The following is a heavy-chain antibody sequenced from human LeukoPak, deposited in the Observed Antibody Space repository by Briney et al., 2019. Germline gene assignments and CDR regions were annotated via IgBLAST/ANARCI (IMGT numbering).Heavy chain of an antibody. V-gene: IGHV3-9*01. CDR3: VKDDRSGWYFDL. J-gene: IGHJ2*01. CDR2: IIWNSGSV. CDR1: GFTFDDYA. Sequence: GGSLRLSCAASGFTFDDYAIHWVRQAPGKGLEWVSGIIWNSGSVGYADSVRGRFTISRDNAKNSLYLQMNSLRPEDTALYYCVKDDRSGWYFDLWGRGTPVTVSS. D-gene: IGHD3-22*01.